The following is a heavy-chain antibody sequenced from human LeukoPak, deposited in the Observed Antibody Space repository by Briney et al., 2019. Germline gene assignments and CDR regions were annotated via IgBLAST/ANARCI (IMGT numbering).Heavy chain of an antibody. D-gene: IGHD3-22*01. V-gene: IGHV3-33*01. CDR1: GFTFSNYG. CDR3: TRGTIMVIELFDY. CDR2: IWYDGSSK. J-gene: IGHJ4*02. Sequence: GGSLRLSCAASGFTFSNYGMHWVRQAPGKGLEWVAVIWYDGSSKYYADSVKGRFTISRDNSKNTLYLQMNSLRAEDTAVYYCTRGTIMVIELFDYWGQGTLVTVSS.